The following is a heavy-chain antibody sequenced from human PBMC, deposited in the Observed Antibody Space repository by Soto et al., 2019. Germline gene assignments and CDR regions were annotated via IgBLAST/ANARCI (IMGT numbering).Heavy chain of an antibody. Sequence: QVQLVQSGAEVKKPGSSVTVSCTVSGDTFSTSTINWVRQAPRQGLEWMGRIIPVLGPPNYSQTFQGKLSITADTSTNTVYMDLRSLRSEDPAASFCSRRGDDSLSVDFDRWGQGTLVTVSS. V-gene: IGHV1-69*08. CDR3: SRRGDDSLSVDFDR. D-gene: IGHD5-12*01. CDR2: IIPVLGPP. CDR1: GDTFSTST. J-gene: IGHJ4*02.